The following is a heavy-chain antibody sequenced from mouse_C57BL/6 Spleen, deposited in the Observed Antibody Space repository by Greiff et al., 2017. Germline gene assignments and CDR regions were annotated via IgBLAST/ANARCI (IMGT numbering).Heavy chain of an antibody. J-gene: IGHJ2*01. V-gene: IGHV1-26*01. CDR3: ARSWITTVVAYYFDF. CDR1: GYTFTDYY. D-gene: IGHD1-1*01. CDR2: INPNNGGT. Sequence: EVQLQQSGPELVKPGASVKISCKASGYTFTDYYMNWVKQSHGKSLEWIGDINPNNGGTSYNQKFKGKATLTVDKSSSTAYMVLRSLTSEDSAVYYCARSWITTVVAYYFDFWGTGTTLTVSS.